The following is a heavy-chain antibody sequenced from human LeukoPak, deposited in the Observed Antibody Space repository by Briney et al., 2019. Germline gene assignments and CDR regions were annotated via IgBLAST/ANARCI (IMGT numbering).Heavy chain of an antibody. J-gene: IGHJ5*02. CDR3: ARGAYFVDWFDR. CDR1: GGSISSYY. V-gene: IGHV4-4*07. D-gene: IGHD3-9*01. CDR2: IYSSGSI. Sequence: SETLSLTCTVSGGSISSYYWSWIRQPAGKGLEWTGRIYSSGSINYNPSLNSRVTISVDKSKNQFSLKLGSVTAADTAVYYCARGAYFVDWFDRWGQGTLVTVSS.